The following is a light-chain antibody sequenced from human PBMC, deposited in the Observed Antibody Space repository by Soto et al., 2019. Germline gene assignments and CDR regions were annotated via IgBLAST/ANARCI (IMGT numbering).Light chain of an antibody. V-gene: IGKV3-11*01. J-gene: IGKJ4*02. CDR3: QQRSNWPRLT. CDR2: DAS. Sequence: EIVLTQSPANLSLSPWERATLSCRASQIVSGFLAWYQQQPGQAPRLLIYDASNRATCIPARFSGCGSGTDVTLTIISLEHEDIAVYYCQQRSNWPRLTFGVGTKVERK. CDR1: QIVSGF.